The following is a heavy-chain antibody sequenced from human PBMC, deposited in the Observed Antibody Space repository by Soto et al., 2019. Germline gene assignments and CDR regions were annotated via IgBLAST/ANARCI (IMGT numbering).Heavy chain of an antibody. Sequence: QVHLVQSGAEVMKPGASVKVSCRAAGRAFSTTYIHWVRQAPGQGLEWMGIINPSGGSRSYSQTFQGRVTMTADTSTVYMELSSLTFEDTAVYYCAGGTLWFGEFSQFDPWGQGTLVTVSS. V-gene: IGHV1-46*01. CDR1: GRAFSTTY. J-gene: IGHJ5*02. CDR2: INPSGGSR. CDR3: AGGTLWFGEFSQFDP. D-gene: IGHD3-10*01.